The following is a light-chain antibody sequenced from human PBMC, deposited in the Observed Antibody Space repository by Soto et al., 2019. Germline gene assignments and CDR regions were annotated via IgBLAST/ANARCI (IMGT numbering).Light chain of an antibody. CDR2: SND. Sequence: QSVMTQPPSVSAAPGQKVTISCSGSSSNIGGNSVSWYQQLPGTAPKLLIFSNDERPSGVPDRFSGSKSGTSASLAISGLQSDDEADYYCATWDDSLNGVVFGGGTKLTVL. CDR1: SSNIGGNS. V-gene: IGLV1-44*01. J-gene: IGLJ2*01. CDR3: ATWDDSLNGVV.